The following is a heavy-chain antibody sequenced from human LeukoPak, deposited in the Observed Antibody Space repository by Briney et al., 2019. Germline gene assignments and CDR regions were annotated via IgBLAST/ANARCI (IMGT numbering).Heavy chain of an antibody. D-gene: IGHD6-13*01. J-gene: IGHJ4*02. V-gene: IGHV5-51*01. CDR3: ARREKAGTIDY. CDR2: IHPGTSET. Sequence: GESLKISCKGSGYSFTSNWIGWVRQMSGKGLEWVGIIHPGTSETRYSPSFQGQVTISADKSISTAYLQWSSLKASDTAMYYCARREKAGTIDYWGQGTLVTVSS. CDR1: GYSFTSNW.